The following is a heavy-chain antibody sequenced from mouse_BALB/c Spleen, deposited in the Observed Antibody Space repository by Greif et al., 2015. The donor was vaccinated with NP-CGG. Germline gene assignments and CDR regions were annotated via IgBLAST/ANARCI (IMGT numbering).Heavy chain of an antibody. V-gene: IGHV3-6*02. J-gene: IGHJ3*01. CDR3: ARSYGWGPWFAY. Sequence: EVKLQESGPGLVKPSQSLSLTCSVTGYSITSGYYWNWIRQFPGNKLEWMGYISYDGSNNYNPSLRNRISITRDTSKNQFFLKLNSVTTEDTATYYCARSYGWGPWFAYWGQGTLVTVSA. CDR1: GYSITSGYY. CDR2: ISYDGSN. D-gene: IGHD2-2*01.